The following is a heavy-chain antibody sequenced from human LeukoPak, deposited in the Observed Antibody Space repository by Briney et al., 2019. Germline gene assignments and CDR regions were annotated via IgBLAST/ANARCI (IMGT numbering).Heavy chain of an antibody. J-gene: IGHJ4*02. Sequence: PGGSLRLSCTASGFTFSSYAMNWVRQAPGKGLEWVSGIGAGGTFTYYADSVKGRFTISRDNAKNSLYLQMNSLRAEDTAVYYCAREGRDYYGSSGYSANIDYWGQGTLVTVSS. CDR1: GFTFSSYA. V-gene: IGHV3-21*01. CDR2: IGAGGTFT. CDR3: AREGRDYYGSSGYSANIDY. D-gene: IGHD3-22*01.